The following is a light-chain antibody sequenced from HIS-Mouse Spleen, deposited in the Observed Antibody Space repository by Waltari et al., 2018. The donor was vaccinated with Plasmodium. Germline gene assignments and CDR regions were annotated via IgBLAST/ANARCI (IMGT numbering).Light chain of an antibody. CDR1: QSVSSSY. J-gene: IGKJ5*01. CDR3: QQYGSSPIT. V-gene: IGKV3-20*01. CDR2: GAS. Sequence: ELVLTQSPGTLSLSPGERATLSCRASQSVSSSYLACDQQKPGKAPRLLILGASSRATGIPDRFSGSGSGTDFTLTISRLEPEDFAVYYCQQYGSSPITFGQGTRLEIK.